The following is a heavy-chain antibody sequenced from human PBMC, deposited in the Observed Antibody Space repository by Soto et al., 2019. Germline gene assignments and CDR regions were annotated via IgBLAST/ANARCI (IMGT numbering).Heavy chain of an antibody. CDR3: VRVQKLYGNSVYYYGMDV. D-gene: IGHD2-8*01. CDR2: ISSRGNFI. CDR1: GFIFGNYS. V-gene: IGHV3-21*02. Sequence: EVQLVESGGGLVRPGGSLRLSCEASGFIFGNYSMNWVRQAPGKGLDWVSTISSRGNFIYYADSVRGRVTISRDNTQNSLPLQNNRLGGEDTAIYYCVRVQKLYGNSVYYYGMDVWGQGTTVTVSS. J-gene: IGHJ6*02.